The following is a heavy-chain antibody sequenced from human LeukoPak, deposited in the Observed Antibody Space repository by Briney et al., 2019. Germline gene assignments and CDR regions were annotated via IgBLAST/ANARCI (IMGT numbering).Heavy chain of an antibody. Sequence: PGGSLRLSCAASGFTFSIVWMNCVRQAPGKGLEWVGRIKSKTDGGTKDYAAPVKGRFIISRDDSEKTLSLQMNSLKSEDTAVYYCTQGGTKAYSWGQGTLVTVSS. V-gene: IGHV3-15*01. CDR2: IKSKTDGGTK. CDR1: GFTFSIVW. J-gene: IGHJ4*02. D-gene: IGHD3-16*01. CDR3: TQGGTKAYS.